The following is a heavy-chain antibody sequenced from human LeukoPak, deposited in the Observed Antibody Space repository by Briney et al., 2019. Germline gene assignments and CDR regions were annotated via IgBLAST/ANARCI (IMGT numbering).Heavy chain of an antibody. V-gene: IGHV4-59*01. CDR2: IYYKGNT. J-gene: IGHJ5*02. Sequence: SETLSLTCTVSGGSISRYYWSWIRQPPGKGLEWIGYIYYKGNTNYSPSLTSRVTISLDTSKNQFSLKLSSLTAADTAAYYCARSYSAGSYYSPFDPWGQGTLVTVSS. D-gene: IGHD3-10*01. CDR3: ARSYSAGSYYSPFDP. CDR1: GGSISRYY.